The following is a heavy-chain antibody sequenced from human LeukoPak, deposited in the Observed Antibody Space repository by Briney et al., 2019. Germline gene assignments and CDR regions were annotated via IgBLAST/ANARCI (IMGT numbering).Heavy chain of an antibody. CDR3: AKRAGFSSGWYEGDAFDI. D-gene: IGHD6-19*01. CDR2: ISGSGGST. Sequence: GGSLRLSCAASGFTFSSYAMSWVRQAPGKGLEWVSAISGSGGSTYYADSVKGRFTISRDNSKNTLYLQMNSLRAVDTAVYYCAKRAGFSSGWYEGDAFDIWGQGTMVTVSS. J-gene: IGHJ3*02. CDR1: GFTFSSYA. V-gene: IGHV3-23*01.